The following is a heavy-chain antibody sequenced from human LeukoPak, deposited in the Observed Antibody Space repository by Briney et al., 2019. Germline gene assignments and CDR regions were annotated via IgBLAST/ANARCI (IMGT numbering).Heavy chain of an antibody. J-gene: IGHJ3*02. CDR3: AKDIRSTSYKFDAFDI. V-gene: IGHV3-9*01. D-gene: IGHD2-2*01. CDR2: ISWNSGSI. Sequence: GGSLRLSCAASGFTFDDYAMHWVRQAPGKGLEWVSGISWNSGSIGYADSVKGRLTISRDNAKNSLYLQMNSLRAEDTALYYCAKDIRSTSYKFDAFDIWGQGTMVTVSS. CDR1: GFTFDDYA.